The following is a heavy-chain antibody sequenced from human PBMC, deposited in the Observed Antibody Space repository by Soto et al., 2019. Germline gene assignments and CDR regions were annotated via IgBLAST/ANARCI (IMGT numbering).Heavy chain of an antibody. V-gene: IGHV4-59*08. D-gene: IGHD2-15*01. J-gene: IGHJ3*02. CDR2: IYYSGST. CDR1: GGSISSYY. Sequence: SETLSLTCTVSGGSISSYYWSWIRQPPGKGLEWIGYIYYSGSTNYNPSLKSRVTISVDTSKNQFSLKLSSVTAADTAVYYCARHISVVAATGAFDIWGQGTMVTV. CDR3: ARHISVVAATGAFDI.